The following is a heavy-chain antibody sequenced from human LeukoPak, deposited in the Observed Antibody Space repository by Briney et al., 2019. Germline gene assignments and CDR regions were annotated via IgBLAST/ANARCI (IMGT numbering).Heavy chain of an antibody. V-gene: IGHV5-51*01. Sequence: GESLKISCKGSGYRFITYWIGWVRQLPGKGLEWMGIIYPGDSDIRYSPSFQGQVTISADKSISTAYLQWSSLKASDTAMYYCAIRYSGSYNDYWGQGTLVTVSS. CDR2: IYPGDSDI. CDR3: AIRYSGSYNDY. CDR1: GYRFITYW. D-gene: IGHD1-26*01. J-gene: IGHJ4*02.